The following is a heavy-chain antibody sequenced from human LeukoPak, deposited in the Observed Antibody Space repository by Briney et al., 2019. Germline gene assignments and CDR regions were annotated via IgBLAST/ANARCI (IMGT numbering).Heavy chain of an antibody. D-gene: IGHD3-10*01. J-gene: IGHJ4*02. CDR3: AKGDTMVRGTPTY. CDR2: INPNSGGT. V-gene: IGHV1-2*02. CDR1: GYTFSGYY. Sequence: ASVKVSCKTSGYTFSGYYPHWVRQAPGQGLEWMGWINPNSGGTNYAQMFQGRVTMTRDTSTSTAYMELSRLRSDDTAVYYCAKGDTMVRGTPTYWGQGTLVTVSS.